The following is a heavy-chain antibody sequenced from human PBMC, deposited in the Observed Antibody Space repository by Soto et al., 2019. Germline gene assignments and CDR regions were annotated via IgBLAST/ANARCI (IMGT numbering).Heavy chain of an antibody. J-gene: IGHJ4*02. D-gene: IGHD6-19*01. CDR1: GFTFSSSW. CDR2: INSDGSRT. CDR3: ARGPTGWYGYDY. Sequence: EVQLVESGGGLVQPGGSLRLSCAASGFTFSSSWMHWVRQAPGKVLVWVSRINSDGSRTNYADSVKGRFTISRDNAKNTLYLQMNSLRAEDTALYYCARGPTGWYGYDYWGQGTLVTVSS. V-gene: IGHV3-74*01.